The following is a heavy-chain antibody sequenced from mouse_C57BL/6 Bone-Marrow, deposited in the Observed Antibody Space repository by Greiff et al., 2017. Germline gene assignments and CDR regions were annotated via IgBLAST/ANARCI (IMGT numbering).Heavy chain of an antibody. V-gene: IGHV1-22*01. Sequence: VQLQQSGPELVKPGASVKMSCKASGYTFTDYNMHWVKQSHGKSLEWIGYINPNNGGTSYNQKFKGKATLTVNKSSSTAYMELRSLTSEDSAVYYCARNYGSSGYAMDYWGQGTSVTVSS. D-gene: IGHD1-1*01. CDR3: ARNYGSSGYAMDY. J-gene: IGHJ4*01. CDR2: INPNNGGT. CDR1: GYTFTDYN.